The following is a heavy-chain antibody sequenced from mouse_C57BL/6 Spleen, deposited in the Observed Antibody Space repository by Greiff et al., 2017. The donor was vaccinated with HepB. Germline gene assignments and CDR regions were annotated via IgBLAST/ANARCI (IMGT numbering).Heavy chain of an antibody. CDR2: IHPNSGST. V-gene: IGHV1-64*01. D-gene: IGHD1-1*01. Sequence: QVQLQQPGAELVKPGASVKLSCKASGYTFTSYWMHWVKQRPGQGLEWIGMIHPNSGSTNYNEKFKSKATLTVDKSSSPAYMQLSSLTSEDSAVYYCANTVVATGYFDYWGQGTTLTVSS. J-gene: IGHJ2*01. CDR1: GYTFTSYW. CDR3: ANTVVATGYFDY.